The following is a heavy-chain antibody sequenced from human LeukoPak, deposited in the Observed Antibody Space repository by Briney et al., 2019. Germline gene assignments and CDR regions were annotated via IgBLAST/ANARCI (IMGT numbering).Heavy chain of an antibody. V-gene: IGHV3-64*01. CDR2: ISSNGGST. D-gene: IGHD5-18*01. CDR3: ARGIQLWSNFDY. Sequence: GGSLRLSCAASGFTFSSYAMHWVRQAPGKGLEYVSAISSNGGSTYYANSVKGRFTISRDNSKNTLYLQMSSLRAEDMAVYYCARGIQLWSNFDYWGQGTLVTVSS. CDR1: GFTFSSYA. J-gene: IGHJ4*02.